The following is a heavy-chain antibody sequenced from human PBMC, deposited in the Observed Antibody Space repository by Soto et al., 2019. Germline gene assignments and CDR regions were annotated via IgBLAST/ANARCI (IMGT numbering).Heavy chain of an antibody. J-gene: IGHJ3*02. V-gene: IGHV4-59*08. CDR1: GGSISSYY. Sequence: SETLSLTCTVSGGSISSYYWSWIRQPPGKGLEWIGYIYYSGSTNYNPSLKSRVTISVDTSKNQFSLKLSSVTAADTAVYYCARRTGYYYDSSGYHAAFDIWGQGTMVTVSS. D-gene: IGHD3-22*01. CDR2: IYYSGST. CDR3: ARRTGYYYDSSGYHAAFDI.